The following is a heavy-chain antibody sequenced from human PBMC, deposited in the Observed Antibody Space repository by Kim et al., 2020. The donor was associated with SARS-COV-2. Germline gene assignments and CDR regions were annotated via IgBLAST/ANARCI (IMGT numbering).Heavy chain of an antibody. J-gene: IGHJ3*01. V-gene: IGHV1-18*01. CDR3: ASVTTVTDDAFDV. Sequence: YAQKFEGRVTMATDTSTFTAYLELRSLRSDDTALYYCASVTTVTDDAFDVWGRGTVVTVSS. D-gene: IGHD4-17*01.